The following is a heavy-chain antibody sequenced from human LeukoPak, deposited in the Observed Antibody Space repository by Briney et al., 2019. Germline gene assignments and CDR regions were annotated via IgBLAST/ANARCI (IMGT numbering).Heavy chain of an antibody. J-gene: IGHJ4*02. Sequence: SETLSLTCTVSGGSISSSSYYWGWIRQPPGKGLEWIGSIYYSGSTYYNPSLKSRVTISVDTSKNQFSLKLSSVTAADTAVYYCARHEALLRLKFDYWGQGTLVTVSS. CDR2: IYYSGST. CDR3: ARHEALLRLKFDY. D-gene: IGHD2-15*01. V-gene: IGHV4-39*01. CDR1: GGSISSSSYY.